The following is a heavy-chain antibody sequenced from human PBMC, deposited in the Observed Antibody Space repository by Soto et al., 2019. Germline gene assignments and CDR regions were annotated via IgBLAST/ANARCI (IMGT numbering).Heavy chain of an antibody. CDR1: GYTFTSYG. CDR3: ARDSPRLYCSSTSCRDWFDP. Sequence: GASVKVSCKASGYTFTSYGISWVRQAPGQGLEGMGWISAYNGNTNYAQKLQGRVTMTTDTSTSTAYMELRSLRSDDTAVYYCARDSPRLYCSSTSCRDWFDPWGQGTLVTVSS. D-gene: IGHD2-2*01. J-gene: IGHJ5*02. CDR2: ISAYNGNT. V-gene: IGHV1-18*01.